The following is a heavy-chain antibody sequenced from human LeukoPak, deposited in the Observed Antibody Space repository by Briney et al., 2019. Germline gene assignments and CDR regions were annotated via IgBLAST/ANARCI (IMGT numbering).Heavy chain of an antibody. D-gene: IGHD3-22*01. CDR3: ARASLYDNSAYYLDY. CDR2: VNWNGGST. J-gene: IGHJ4*02. CDR1: GFSFDNYG. Sequence: GGSLRLSCAASGFSFDNYGMTWVRQVPGKGLEWVSGVNWNGGSTGYADSVKGRFTISRDNAKNSLYLQMNSLRAEDTALYYCARASLYDNSAYYLDYWGQGTLVTVSS. V-gene: IGHV3-20*04.